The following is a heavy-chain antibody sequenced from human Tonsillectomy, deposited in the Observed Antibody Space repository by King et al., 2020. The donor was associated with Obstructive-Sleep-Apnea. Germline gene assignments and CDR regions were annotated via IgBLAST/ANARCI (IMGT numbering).Heavy chain of an antibody. J-gene: IGHJ5*02. Sequence: VQLQESGPGLVKPSQTLSLTCAVSGGSISDVGSSWSWIRQPPGKGLEWIGYIYYTGYTFYIPSLRSRLNMSVDTSKNQFSLRLSSLTAADTAVYYCATGIAVAGRRVSWFDPWGQGTLVTVSS. D-gene: IGHD6-19*01. CDR3: ATGIAVAGRRVSWFDP. CDR2: IYYTGYT. V-gene: IGHV4-30-4*07. CDR1: GGSISDVGSS.